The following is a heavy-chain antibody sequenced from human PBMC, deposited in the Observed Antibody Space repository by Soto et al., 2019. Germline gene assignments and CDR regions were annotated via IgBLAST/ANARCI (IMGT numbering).Heavy chain of an antibody. CDR3: ARAGMAVARGIVGAPFDY. CDR1: GGSFSGYY. V-gene: IGHV4-34*01. J-gene: IGHJ4*01. CDR2: VNHSGST. D-gene: IGHD6-19*01. Sequence: QLQLQQWGAGLLKPSETLSLTCAVYGGSFSGYYWSWIRQPPGQGLELTGEVNHSGSTNYNPSLRSVVTLTVDTVMSQFSRKLGSVTAADTAMYYCARAGMAVARGIVGAPFDYCSRGTTVTVSS.